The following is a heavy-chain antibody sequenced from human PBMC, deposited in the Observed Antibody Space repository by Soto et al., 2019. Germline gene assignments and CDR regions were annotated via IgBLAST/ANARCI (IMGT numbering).Heavy chain of an antibody. J-gene: IGHJ6*02. CDR2: IYYGGST. CDR3: ASGDTVTTQYYYYGMDV. D-gene: IGHD4-17*01. CDR1: GGSISSGGYY. Sequence: SETLSLTCTVSGGSISSGGYYWSWIRQHPGKGLEWIGYIYYGGSTYYNPSLKSRVTISVDTSKNQFSLKLSSVTAADTAVYYCASGDTVTTQYYYYGMDVWGQGTTVTVSS. V-gene: IGHV4-31*03.